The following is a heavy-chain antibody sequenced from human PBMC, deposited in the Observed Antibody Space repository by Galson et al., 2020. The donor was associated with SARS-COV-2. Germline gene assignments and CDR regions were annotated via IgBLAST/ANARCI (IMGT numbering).Heavy chain of an antibody. CDR3: ARKEATYDY. V-gene: IGHV4-39*07. CDR2: IYFSGSA. J-gene: IGHJ4*02. Sequence: ASETLFLTCTVSGGFISSTSYWWGWIRQPPGKGLEWVGSIYFSGSAVYNPALKSRVTMSVDTSRYQFSLKLTSLTAADTAVYYCARKEATYDYWGQGALVTVSS. CDR1: GGFISSTSYW.